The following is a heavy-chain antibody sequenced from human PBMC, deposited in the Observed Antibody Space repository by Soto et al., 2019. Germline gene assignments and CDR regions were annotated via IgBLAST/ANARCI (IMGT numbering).Heavy chain of an antibody. Sequence: GGYLRLSCAAYGITFSHYAMSWARHAPGKGLEWVSAISSSGGSTYYADSVKGRFTISRDNSKNTLYLQMHSLRAEDTAVYFCAKYQGYGDYTYFDYWGQGTLVTVSS. CDR1: GITFSHYA. CDR3: AKYQGYGDYTYFDY. D-gene: IGHD4-17*01. V-gene: IGHV3-23*01. CDR2: ISSSGGST. J-gene: IGHJ4*02.